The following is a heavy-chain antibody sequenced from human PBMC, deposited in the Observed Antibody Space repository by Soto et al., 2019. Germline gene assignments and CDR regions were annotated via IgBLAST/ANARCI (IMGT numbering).Heavy chain of an antibody. J-gene: IGHJ4*02. CDR2: INPSSST. D-gene: IGHD2-15*01. V-gene: IGHV1-46*01. CDR1: GYSFTSCY. CDR3: ARVGCSGGSCYAVDS. Sequence: ASVKVTCEASGYSFTSCYIHWVRQAPGQGLEWMGIINPSSSTTYAQKFQGRVTMTRDTSTSTVYMELSSLRSEDTAVYYCARVGCSGGSCYAVDSWGQGTLVTVSS.